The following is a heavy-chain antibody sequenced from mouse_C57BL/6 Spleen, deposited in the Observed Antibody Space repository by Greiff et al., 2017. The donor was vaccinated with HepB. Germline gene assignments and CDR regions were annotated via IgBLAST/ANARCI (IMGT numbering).Heavy chain of an antibody. V-gene: IGHV1-54*01. D-gene: IGHD2-3*01. CDR1: GYAFTNYL. CDR2: INPGSGGT. J-gene: IGHJ3*01. Sequence: QVQLQQSGAELVRPGTSVKVSCKASGYAFTNYLIEWVKQRPGQGLEWIGVINPGSGGTNYNEKFKGKATLTADKSSSTAYMQLSSLTSEDSAVYFCARQGWLPLAYWGQGTLVTVSA. CDR3: ARQGWLPLAY.